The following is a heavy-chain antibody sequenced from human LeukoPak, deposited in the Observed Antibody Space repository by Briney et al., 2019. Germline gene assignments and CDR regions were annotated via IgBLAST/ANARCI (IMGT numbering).Heavy chain of an antibody. V-gene: IGHV4-34*01. J-gene: IGHJ4*02. Sequence: SETLSLTCAVYGGSFSGYYWSWIRQPPGKGLEWIGEINHSGSTNYNPSLKSRVTISVDTSKNQFSLKLSSVTAADTAVYYCARGYRITIFGVGLFDYWGQGTLVTVSS. D-gene: IGHD3-3*01. CDR3: ARGYRITIFGVGLFDY. CDR1: GGSFSGYY. CDR2: INHSGST.